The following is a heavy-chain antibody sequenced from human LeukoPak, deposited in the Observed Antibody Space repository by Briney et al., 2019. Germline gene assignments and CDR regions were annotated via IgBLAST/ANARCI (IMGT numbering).Heavy chain of an antibody. CDR1: GFTFSSYS. CDR2: ITASGTAM. Sequence: GGSLRLSCAASGFTFSSYSMNWVRQAPGKGLEWVSHITASGTAMFHADSVKGRFTISRDNAKNSLYLQMNSLRDEDTAVYYCASSGSYRFDYWGQGTLVTVSS. CDR3: ASSGSYRFDY. J-gene: IGHJ4*02. V-gene: IGHV3-48*02. D-gene: IGHD1-26*01.